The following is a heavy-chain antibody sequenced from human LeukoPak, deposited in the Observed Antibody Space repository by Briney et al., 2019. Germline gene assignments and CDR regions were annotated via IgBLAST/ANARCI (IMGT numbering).Heavy chain of an antibody. CDR2: IYHSGST. CDR3: ARDLGGFDP. V-gene: IGHV4-30-2*01. Sequence: SETLSLTCTVSGGSISSGGYYWSWIRQPPGKGLEWIGYIYHSGSTYYNPSLKSRVTISVDGSKNQFSLKLSSVTAADTAVYYCARDLGGFDPWGQGTLVTVSS. CDR1: GGSISSGGYY. D-gene: IGHD3-10*01. J-gene: IGHJ5*02.